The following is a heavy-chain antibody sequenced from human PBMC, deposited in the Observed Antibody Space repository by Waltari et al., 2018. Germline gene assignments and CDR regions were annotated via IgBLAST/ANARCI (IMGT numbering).Heavy chain of an antibody. V-gene: IGHV1-69*08. CDR3: AREHIAAAGTFDY. J-gene: IGHJ4*02. D-gene: IGHD6-13*01. Sequence: QVQLVQSGAAVKKPGSAVKVSCKASGGTFSSYATSGGRQAPGQGLEWMGRIIPIFCTANYAQKFQGRVTITADKSTSTAYMELSSLRSEDTAVYYCAREHIAAAGTFDYWGQGTLVTVSS. CDR1: GGTFSSYA. CDR2: IIPIFCTA.